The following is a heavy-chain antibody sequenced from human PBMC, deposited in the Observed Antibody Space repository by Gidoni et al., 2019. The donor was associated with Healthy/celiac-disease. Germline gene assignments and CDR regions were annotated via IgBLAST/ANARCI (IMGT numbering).Heavy chain of an antibody. CDR2: TYYRSKWYN. CDR3: AHSSGWLIDY. V-gene: IGHV6-1*01. J-gene: IGHJ4*02. D-gene: IGHD6-19*01. CDR1: GDRVSRNSAA. Sequence: QVQRQQSGPGLVKPSQTLSLTCAISGDRVSRNSAAWNWIRHSPSRGLEWLGRTYYRSKWYNDSAVSVKSRITINPDTSKNQFSLQLNSGTPEDTAVYYCAHSSGWLIDYWVQGTLVTVSS.